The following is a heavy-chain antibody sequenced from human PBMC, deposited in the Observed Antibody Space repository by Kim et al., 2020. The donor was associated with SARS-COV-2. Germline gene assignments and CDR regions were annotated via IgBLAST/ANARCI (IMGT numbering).Heavy chain of an antibody. CDR1: GFTFSSYS. V-gene: IGHV3-21*01. D-gene: IGHD2-21*02. J-gene: IGHJ4*02. CDR3: ARDLREDGGNSDLDY. Sequence: GGSLRLSCAASGFTFSSYSMNWVRQAPGKGLEWVSSISSSSSYIYYADSVKGRFTISRDNAKNSLYLQMNSLRAEDTAVYYCARDLREDGGNSDLDYWGQGTLVTVSS. CDR2: ISSSSSYI.